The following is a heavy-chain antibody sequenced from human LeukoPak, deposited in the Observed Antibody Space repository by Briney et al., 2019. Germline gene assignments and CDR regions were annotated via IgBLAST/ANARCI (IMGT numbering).Heavy chain of an antibody. CDR3: ARSRLSGINDAFDI. CDR1: GFTFSNYW. D-gene: IGHD3-3*01. V-gene: IGHV3-74*01. CDR2: INSDGINT. Sequence: GGSLRLSCAASGFTFSNYWMHWVRQAPGKGLVWVSRINSDGINTSYADSVKGRFTISRDNAKNTLNLQMNSLRAEDTAVYYCARSRLSGINDAFDIWGQGTMVTVSS. J-gene: IGHJ3*02.